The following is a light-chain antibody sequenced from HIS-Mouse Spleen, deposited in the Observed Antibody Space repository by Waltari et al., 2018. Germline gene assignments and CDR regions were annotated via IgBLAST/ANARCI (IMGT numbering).Light chain of an antibody. CDR2: DAS. V-gene: IGKV3-11*01. J-gene: IGKJ4*01. CDR3: QQRSNWTT. Sequence: EIVLTQSPATLSLSPGERATLSCRASQSVSSYLAWYQQKPGQAPRLLIYDASNRATGIPARFSGSGSGTDFTLTISSLEPEDFAVYYCQQRSNWTTFGGGTK. CDR1: QSVSSY.